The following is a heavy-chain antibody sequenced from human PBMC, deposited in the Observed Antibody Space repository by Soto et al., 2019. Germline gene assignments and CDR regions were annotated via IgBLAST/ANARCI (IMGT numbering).Heavy chain of an antibody. V-gene: IGHV1-2*04. CDR3: ARGAILRFLEWLSDFDY. CDR1: GYTFTGYY. CDR2: INPNSGGT. D-gene: IGHD3-3*01. J-gene: IGHJ4*02. Sequence: ASAQASCKASGYTFTGYYMHWVRQDPGQGLEWMGWINPNSGGTNYAQKFQGWVTMTRDTSISTAYMELSRLRSDDTAVYYCARGAILRFLEWLSDFDYWGQRTLVTVSS.